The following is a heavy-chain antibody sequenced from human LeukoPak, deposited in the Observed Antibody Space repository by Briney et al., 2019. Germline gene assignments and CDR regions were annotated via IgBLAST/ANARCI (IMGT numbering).Heavy chain of an antibody. CDR1: GFTFSSYA. D-gene: IGHD3-16*01. J-gene: IGHJ4*02. Sequence: QPGGSLRLSCAASGFTFSSYAMHWVRQAPGKGLEWVAFISYDGSTEYYAVSVKGRFTISRDNSKNTVYLQMNSLRAEDTAVFYCARDWGAYWGQGTLVTVS. V-gene: IGHV3-30*01. CDR2: ISYDGSTE. CDR3: ARDWGAY.